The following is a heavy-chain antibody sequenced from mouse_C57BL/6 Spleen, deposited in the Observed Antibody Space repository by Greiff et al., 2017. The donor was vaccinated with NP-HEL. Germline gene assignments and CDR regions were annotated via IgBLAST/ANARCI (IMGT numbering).Heavy chain of an antibody. Sequence: VQLQQSGAELVKPGASVKLSCKASGYTFTSYWMHWVKQRPGQGLEWIGMIHPNSGSTNYNEKFKSKATLTVDKSSSTAYMQLSSLTSEDSAVYYCARERDSSYVNYWGQGTTLTVSS. CDR1: GYTFTSYW. CDR2: IHPNSGST. V-gene: IGHV1-64*01. J-gene: IGHJ2*01. CDR3: ARERDSSYVNY. D-gene: IGHD1-1*01.